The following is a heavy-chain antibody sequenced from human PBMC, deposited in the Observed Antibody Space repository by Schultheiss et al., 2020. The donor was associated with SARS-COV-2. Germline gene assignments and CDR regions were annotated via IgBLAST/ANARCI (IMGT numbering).Heavy chain of an antibody. CDR1: GFTFSNAW. J-gene: IGHJ6*02. CDR3: ARDCSGGSCHYGMDV. D-gene: IGHD2-15*01. CDR2: ISGSGGST. V-gene: IGHV3-23*01. Sequence: GESLKISCAASGFTFSNAWMSWVRQAPGKGLVWVSAISGSGGSTYYADSVKGRFTISRDNSKNTLYLQMNSLRAEDTAVYYCARDCSGGSCHYGMDVWGQGTTVTVSS.